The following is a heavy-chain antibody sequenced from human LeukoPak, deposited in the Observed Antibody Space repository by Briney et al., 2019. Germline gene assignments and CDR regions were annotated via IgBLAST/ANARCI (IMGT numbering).Heavy chain of an antibody. J-gene: IGHJ6*02. CDR3: AKDKATNNVHSSGYSSSLDV. CDR1: GYTFTSYY. CDR2: INPSGGST. D-gene: IGHD3-22*01. Sequence: EASVRVSSTASGYTFTSYYIDWVRQAPGQGLEWMGIINPSGGSTSYAQKFQGRVTMTRDTSTSTVYMELSSLRSEDTAVYYCAKDKATNNVHSSGYSSSLDVWGQGTTVTVSS. V-gene: IGHV1-46*01.